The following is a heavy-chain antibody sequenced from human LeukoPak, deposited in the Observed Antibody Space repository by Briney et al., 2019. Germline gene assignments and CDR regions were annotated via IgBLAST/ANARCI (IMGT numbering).Heavy chain of an antibody. Sequence: GGSLRLSCAASGFTFSSYAMSWVRQAPGKGLEWVSVISGSGGDTDYADSVKGRSTISRDNSKNTLYLQMNSLRAEDTAIYYCAKSRVGYDYWGQGTLVTVSS. CDR1: GFTFSSYA. D-gene: IGHD5-12*01. J-gene: IGHJ4*02. CDR2: ISGSGGDT. CDR3: AKSRVGYDY. V-gene: IGHV3-23*01.